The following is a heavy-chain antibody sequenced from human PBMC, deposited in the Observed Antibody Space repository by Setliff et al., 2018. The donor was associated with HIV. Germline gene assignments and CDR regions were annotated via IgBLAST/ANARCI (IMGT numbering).Heavy chain of an antibody. CDR2: INANSGGT. CDR3: ARDPPDSSGTLFGY. V-gene: IGHV1-2*02. CDR1: GYTFTDYY. Sequence: RASVKVSCKASGYTFTDYYIHWVRQAPGQGLEWMGWINANSGGTNYAQKFQGRVTMTRDTSISTAYMDLSRLRSDDTAVYYCARDPPDSSGTLFGYWGQGTLVTVSS. D-gene: IGHD3-22*01. J-gene: IGHJ4*02.